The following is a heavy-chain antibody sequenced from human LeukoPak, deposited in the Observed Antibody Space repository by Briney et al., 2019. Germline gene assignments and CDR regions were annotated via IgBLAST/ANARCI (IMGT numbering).Heavy chain of an antibody. CDR2: IYHSGST. V-gene: IGHV4-38-2*01. J-gene: IGHJ4*02. D-gene: IGHD3-10*01. Sequence: GSLRLSCAASGFTFSSYNMNWVRQAPGKGLEWIGSIYHSGSTYYNPSLKSRVTIPVDTSKNQFSLKLSSVTAADTAVYYCARSGYYGSENDYWGQGTLVTVSS. CDR1: GFTFSSYN. CDR3: ARSGYYGSENDY.